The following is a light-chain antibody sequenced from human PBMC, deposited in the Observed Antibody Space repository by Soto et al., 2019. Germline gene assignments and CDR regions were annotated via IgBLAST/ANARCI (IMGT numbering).Light chain of an antibody. V-gene: IGKV1-5*01. CDR1: QIISNW. Sequence: IQMTQSPSTLSASVGDTVTITCLATQIISNWLAWYQQKPGTAPKVLIYHASNLQSGVPSRFSGSGSGTDFTLTISSLEPEDFAVYYCQHRSNWPPVITFGGGTKVDIK. J-gene: IGKJ4*01. CDR2: HAS. CDR3: QHRSNWPPVIT.